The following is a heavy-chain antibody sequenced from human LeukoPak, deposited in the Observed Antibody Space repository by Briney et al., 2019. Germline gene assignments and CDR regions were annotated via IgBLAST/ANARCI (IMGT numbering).Heavy chain of an antibody. J-gene: IGHJ3*02. V-gene: IGHV3-15*01. Sequence: PGGSLRLSCAASGFTFSNAWMSWVRRAPGKGLEWVGRIKSKTDGGTTDYAAPVKGRFSISRDDSKNTLYLQMNSLKTEDTAVYYCTTDVLSHIVVVTAVLDAFDIWGQGTMVTVSS. CDR1: GFTFSNAW. D-gene: IGHD2-21*02. CDR2: IKSKTDGGTT. CDR3: TTDVLSHIVVVTAVLDAFDI.